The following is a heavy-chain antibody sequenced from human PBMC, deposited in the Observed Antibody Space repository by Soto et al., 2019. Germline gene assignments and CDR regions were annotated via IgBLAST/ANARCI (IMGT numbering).Heavy chain of an antibody. D-gene: IGHD3-10*01. CDR2: ITTNGDRA. CDR1: GFSYSSYA. Sequence: GGSLRLSCEASGFSYSSYAMSWVRQAPGKGLEWVASITTNGDRANYADSVRGRFTISRDNSKNSLYLQMNSLRTEDTALYYCAKDYGSFGYYYGMDVWGQGTTVTVSS. J-gene: IGHJ6*02. V-gene: IGHV3-43*02. CDR3: AKDYGSFGYYYGMDV.